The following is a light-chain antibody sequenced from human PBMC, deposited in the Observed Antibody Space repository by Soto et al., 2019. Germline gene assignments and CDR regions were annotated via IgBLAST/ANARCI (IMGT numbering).Light chain of an antibody. J-gene: IGKJ2*01. V-gene: IGKV1-9*01. CDR3: QQLNSYPYT. CDR1: QGISSY. CDR2: VAS. Sequence: DIQLTQSPSFRSASVGDRVTITCRASQGISSYLAWYQQKPGKAPKLLIYVASTLQSGVPSRFSGSGSWTEFTLPLSSLQPEHFATYSCQQLNSYPYTFGQGTKLEIK.